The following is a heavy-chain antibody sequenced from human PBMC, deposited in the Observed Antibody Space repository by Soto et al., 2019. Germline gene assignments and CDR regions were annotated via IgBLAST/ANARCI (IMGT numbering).Heavy chain of an antibody. D-gene: IGHD5-18*01. Sequence: QVKLVQSGAEVKKPGASVKVSCKASGYTFTSYDINWVRQATGQGLEWMGWMNPNSGNTGYAQKFQGRVTRTRNTSISTAYMELSRLRSEDTAVYYCAREGGYSYGFDYWGQGTLVTVSS. CDR3: AREGGYSYGFDY. V-gene: IGHV1-8*01. J-gene: IGHJ4*02. CDR2: MNPNSGNT. CDR1: GYTFTSYD.